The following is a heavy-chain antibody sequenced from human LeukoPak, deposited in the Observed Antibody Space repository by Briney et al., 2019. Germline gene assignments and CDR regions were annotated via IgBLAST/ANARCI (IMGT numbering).Heavy chain of an antibody. CDR1: GFTFSSYW. CDR3: ARDRAFQYHDLLTGYYYYYGLDV. CDR2: INSDGSST. J-gene: IGHJ6*02. V-gene: IGHV3-74*01. Sequence: PGGSLRLSCAASGFTFSSYWMHWVRQAPGKGLVWVSRINSDGSSTSYADSVKGRFTISRDNAGNSLYLQMNSLRAEDTAVYFCARDRAFQYHDLLTGYYYYYGLDVWGQGTTVTVSS. D-gene: IGHD3-9*01.